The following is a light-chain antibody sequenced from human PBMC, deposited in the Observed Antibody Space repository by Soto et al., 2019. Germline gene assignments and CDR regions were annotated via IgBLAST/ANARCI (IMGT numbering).Light chain of an antibody. V-gene: IGKV3-15*01. CDR2: GAS. CDR1: QSVNNQ. Sequence: EIVMTQSPATLSVSPGERATLSCRASQSVNNQLAWYQQKPGQAPRLLIYGASTRATGVAARFSGSGSGTDFTLTISSLQSADFAVYYCQQYTNRPPMYTFGQGTKLEIK. CDR3: QQYTNRPPMYT. J-gene: IGKJ2*01.